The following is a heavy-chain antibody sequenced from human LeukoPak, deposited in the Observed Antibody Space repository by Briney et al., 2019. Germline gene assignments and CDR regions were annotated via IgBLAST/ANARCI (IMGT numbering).Heavy chain of an antibody. CDR2: ISGSSSAI. CDR1: GFTFSTYG. V-gene: IGHV3-48*01. D-gene: IGHD4-17*01. J-gene: IGHJ2*01. Sequence: GGSLRLSCAASGFTFSTYGMNWVRQAPGKGLEWVSYISGSSSAIYYTDSVKGRFTISRDNAKNTLFLQMNSLRAEDTAVYYCATLYGDYNWYFDLWGRGTLVTVSS. CDR3: ATLYGDYNWYFDL.